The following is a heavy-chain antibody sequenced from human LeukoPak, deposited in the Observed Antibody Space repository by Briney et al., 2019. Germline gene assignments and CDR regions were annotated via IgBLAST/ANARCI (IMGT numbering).Heavy chain of an antibody. D-gene: IGHD5-12*01. CDR1: GGSFSGYY. Sequence: SETLSLTCAVYGGSFSGYYWSWIRQPPGKGLEWIGEINHSGSTNYNPSLKSRVTISVDTSRNQFSLKLSSVTAADTAVYYCARRRGYSANYYTDVWGKGTTVTVSS. CDR2: INHSGST. V-gene: IGHV4-34*01. J-gene: IGHJ6*03. CDR3: ARRRGYSANYYTDV.